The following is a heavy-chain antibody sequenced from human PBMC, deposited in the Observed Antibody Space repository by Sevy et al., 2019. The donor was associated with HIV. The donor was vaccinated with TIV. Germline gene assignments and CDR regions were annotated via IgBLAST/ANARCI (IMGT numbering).Heavy chain of an antibody. CDR1: EYTFTGYY. CDR3: ARRFCGGAKCYEDYYFAMDV. Sequence: ASVKVSCKASEYTFTGYYIHWVRQAPGQGLEWMGCINPDTGVTRYIQKLQGRVSMTRDTSISTASMELRSLSPDDTAEYFCARRFCGGAKCYEDYYFAMDVWGQGTTVTVSS. V-gene: IGHV1-2*02. CDR2: INPDTGVT. D-gene: IGHD3-3*01. J-gene: IGHJ6*02.